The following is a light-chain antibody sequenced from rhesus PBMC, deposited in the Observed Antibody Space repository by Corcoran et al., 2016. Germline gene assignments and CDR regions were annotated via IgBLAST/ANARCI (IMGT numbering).Light chain of an antibody. CDR1: QSISSW. CDR3: LQYSSSPLT. V-gene: IGKV1-22*01. Sequence: IQMTQSPSSLSASVGDTVTITCRASQSISSWLDWYQQKPGKAPKLLIYKASTLQSGAPSRFIGRGSGTDFTPTISSLEPEDFATYYCLQYSSSPLTFGGGTKVEIK. CDR2: KAS. J-gene: IGKJ4*01.